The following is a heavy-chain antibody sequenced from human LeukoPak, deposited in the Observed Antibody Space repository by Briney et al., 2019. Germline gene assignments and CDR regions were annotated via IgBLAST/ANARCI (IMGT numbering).Heavy chain of an antibody. CDR2: ISAYNGNT. D-gene: IGHD3-22*01. V-gene: IGHV1-18*01. Sequence: ASEKVSCKASGYTFTSYGISWVRQAPGQGLEWMGWISAYNGNTNYAQKLQGRVTMTTDTSTSTAYMELRSLRSDDTAVYYCARDGPNYYYDSSGYYYYYWGQGTLVTVSS. CDR3: ARDGPNYYYDSSGYYYYY. J-gene: IGHJ4*02. CDR1: GYTFTSYG.